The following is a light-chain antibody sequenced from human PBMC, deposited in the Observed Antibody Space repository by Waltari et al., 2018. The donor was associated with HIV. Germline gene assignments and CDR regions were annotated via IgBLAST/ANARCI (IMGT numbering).Light chain of an antibody. Sequence: DIVLTQSPGTLSLSPGERATLSCRASQSVSRAYLAWYQQKPGQAPRLLIYGVSSRATGIPDRFSGSGSGTEFTLTISRLEPEDFAVYYCQQHPITFGQGTRLEIK. V-gene: IGKV3-20*01. CDR3: QQHPIT. CDR1: QSVSRAY. J-gene: IGKJ5*01. CDR2: GVS.